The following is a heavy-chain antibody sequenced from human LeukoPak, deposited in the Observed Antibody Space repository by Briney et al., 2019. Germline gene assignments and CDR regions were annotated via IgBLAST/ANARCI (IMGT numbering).Heavy chain of an antibody. CDR3: AKGWSGYYYGMDV. CDR1: GFTFDDYA. Sequence: GGSLRLSCAASGFTFDDYAMHWVRQAPGKGLEWVSGISWNSGSIGYADSVKGRFTISRDNARNSLYLQMNSLRAEDTALYYCAKGWSGYYYGMDVWGQGTTVTVSS. V-gene: IGHV3-9*01. CDR2: ISWNSGSI. D-gene: IGHD2-15*01. J-gene: IGHJ6*02.